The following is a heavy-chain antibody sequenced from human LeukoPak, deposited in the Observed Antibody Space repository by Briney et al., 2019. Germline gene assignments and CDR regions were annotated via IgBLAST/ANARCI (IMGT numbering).Heavy chain of an antibody. Sequence: GGSLRLSCAASGFTFNTYAMSWVRQAPGKGLEWVSGISGSGGTTYYADSVKGRYTISRDKSKNTLDLQMNSLRAEDTAVYYCAKDPRFDYWGQGTLVTVSS. J-gene: IGHJ4*02. CDR2: ISGSGGTT. CDR1: GFTFNTYA. CDR3: AKDPRFDY. V-gene: IGHV3-23*01.